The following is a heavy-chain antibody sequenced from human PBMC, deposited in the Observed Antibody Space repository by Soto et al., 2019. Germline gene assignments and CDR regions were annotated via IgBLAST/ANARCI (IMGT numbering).Heavy chain of an antibody. CDR3: ARDAPGAAPY. Sequence: QVQLQESGPGLVKPSQTLSLTCTVSGGSISSGTYYWNWIRQLPGKGLEWIGYINYRGTTFYNPSLKSRVLISAGTSENQFSLRLSSVTAADSAMYYCARDAPGAAPYWGQGTLVTVSS. D-gene: IGHD1-26*01. J-gene: IGHJ4*02. CDR2: INYRGTT. CDR1: GGSISSGTYY. V-gene: IGHV4-31*03.